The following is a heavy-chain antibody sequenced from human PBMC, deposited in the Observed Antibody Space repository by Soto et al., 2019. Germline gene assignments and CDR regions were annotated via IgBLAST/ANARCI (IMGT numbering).Heavy chain of an antibody. J-gene: IGHJ4*02. CDR3: AREDSSGYRFDY. V-gene: IGHV1-46*01. D-gene: IGHD3-22*01. CDR1: GYTFTSYY. CDR2: INPSGGST. Sequence: ASVKVSCKASGYTFTSYYMHWVRQAPGQGLEWMGIINPSGGSTSYAQKFQGRVTMTRDTSTSTVYMELSSLRSEDTAIYYCAREDSSGYRFDYWGQGTLVTVST.